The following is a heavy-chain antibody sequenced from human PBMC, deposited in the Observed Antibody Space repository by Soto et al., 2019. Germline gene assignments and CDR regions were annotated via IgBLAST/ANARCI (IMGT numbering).Heavy chain of an antibody. D-gene: IGHD3-22*01. CDR1: GFTFSSYS. V-gene: IGHV3-72*01. CDR3: ASSLSGYNYWYFDL. CDR2: TKNKANSYTT. Sequence: PGGSLRLSCAASGFTFSSYSMDWVRQAPGKGLEWVGRTKNKANSYTTEYAASVKGRFTISRDDSKNSLHLQMNSLKTEDTAVYYCASSLSGYNYWYFDLWGRGTLVTVSS. J-gene: IGHJ2*01.